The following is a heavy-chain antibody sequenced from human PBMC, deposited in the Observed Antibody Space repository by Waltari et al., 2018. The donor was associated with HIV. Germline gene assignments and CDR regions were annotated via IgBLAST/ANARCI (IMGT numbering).Heavy chain of an antibody. CDR2: INHSGST. CDR1: GGSFSGYY. CDR3: ASEELPYYYYGMDV. V-gene: IGHV4-34*01. D-gene: IGHD1-7*01. J-gene: IGHJ6*02. Sequence: QVQLQQWGAGLLKPSETLSLTCAVYGGSFSGYYWSWIRQPPGKGLEWIGEINHSGSTNYNPSLKSRVTISVDTSKNQFSLKLSSVTAADTAVYYCASEELPYYYYGMDVWGQGTTVTVSS.